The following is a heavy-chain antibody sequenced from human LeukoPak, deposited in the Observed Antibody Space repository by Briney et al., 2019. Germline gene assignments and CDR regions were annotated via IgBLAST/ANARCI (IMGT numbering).Heavy chain of an antibody. CDR2: IIPISGTA. J-gene: IGHJ4*02. D-gene: IGHD1-26*01. Sequence: ASVKVSCKAPGGTFSSYAISWVRQAPGQGLEWMGGIIPISGTANYAQKFQGRVTITTDESTSTAYMELSSLRSEDTAVYYCAREGYSGSYRNHYFDYWGQGTLVTVSS. CDR3: AREGYSGSYRNHYFDY. V-gene: IGHV1-69*05. CDR1: GGTFSSYA.